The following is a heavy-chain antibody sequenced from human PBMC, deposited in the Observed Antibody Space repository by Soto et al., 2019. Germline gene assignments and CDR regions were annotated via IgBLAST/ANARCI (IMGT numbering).Heavy chain of an antibody. CDR1: GYTFTSYY. J-gene: IGHJ5*02. Sequence: ASVKGACKASGYTFTSYYMHWLRQAPGQGLEWMGIINPSGGSTSYAQKFQGRVTMTRDTSTSTVYMELSSLRSEDTAVYYCARPARRITIFGVVTPLDPWGQGTLVTVSS. CDR2: INPSGGST. D-gene: IGHD3-3*01. V-gene: IGHV1-46*01. CDR3: ARPARRITIFGVVTPLDP.